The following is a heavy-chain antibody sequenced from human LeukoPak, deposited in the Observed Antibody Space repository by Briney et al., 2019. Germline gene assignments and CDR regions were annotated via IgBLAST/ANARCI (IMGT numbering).Heavy chain of an antibody. D-gene: IGHD3-9*01. CDR1: GGSISSSNW. V-gene: IGHV4-4*02. J-gene: IGHJ6*02. CDR3: ARVSPYYDILTGYYKTYYYYYGMDV. CDR2: IYHSGST. Sequence: PSGTLSLTCAVSGGSISSSNWWSWVRQPPGKGLEWIGEIYHSGSTNYNPSLKSRVTISVDKSKNQFSLKLSSVTAADTAVYYCARVSPYYDILTGYYKTYYYYYGMDVWGQGTTVTVSS.